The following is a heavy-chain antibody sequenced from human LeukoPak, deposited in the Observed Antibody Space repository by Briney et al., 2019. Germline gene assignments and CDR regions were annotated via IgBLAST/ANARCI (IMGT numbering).Heavy chain of an antibody. Sequence: ASVKVSCKASGYTFTSYDINWVRQAAGQGLEWMGWMNPNSGNTGYAQKFQGRVTITRNTSISTAYIELSSLRSEDTAVYYCARGDSRTTGFDYWGQGTLVTVSS. V-gene: IGHV1-8*03. CDR2: MNPNSGNT. J-gene: IGHJ4*02. D-gene: IGHD4-17*01. CDR1: GYTFTSYD. CDR3: ARGDSRTTGFDY.